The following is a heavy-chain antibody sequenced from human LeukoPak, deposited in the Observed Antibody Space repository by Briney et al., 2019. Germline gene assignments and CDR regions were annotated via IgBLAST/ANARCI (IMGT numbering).Heavy chain of an antibody. V-gene: IGHV3-30*18. D-gene: IGHD3-10*01. Sequence: GRSLRLSCAASGFTFSSYGMHWVRQAPDKGLEWVAVISYDGSYKYYGDSVKGRFTISSDNSKKTLYLQMNSLRAEDTAVYYCAKGFYYYGSGSCMDVWGQGTTVTVSS. CDR3: AKGFYYYGSGSCMDV. CDR2: ISYDGSYK. CDR1: GFTFSSYG. J-gene: IGHJ6*02.